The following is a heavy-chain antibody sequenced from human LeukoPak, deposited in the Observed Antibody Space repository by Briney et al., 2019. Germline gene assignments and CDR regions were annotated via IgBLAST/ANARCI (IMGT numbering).Heavy chain of an antibody. CDR2: IIPIFGAA. J-gene: IGHJ4*02. Sequence: SVKVSCEASGGTFTSYAISGVRQAPGQGLEWMGGIIPIFGAANYAQKFQGRVTITADKSTSTSYMELSSLRSEDTAVYYCATGVNGWGDFDYWGQGTLVTVSS. V-gene: IGHV1-69*06. D-gene: IGHD3-16*01. CDR1: GGTFTSYA. CDR3: ATGVNGWGDFDY.